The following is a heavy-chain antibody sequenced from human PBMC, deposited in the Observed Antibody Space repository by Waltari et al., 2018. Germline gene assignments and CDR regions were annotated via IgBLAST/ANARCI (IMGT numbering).Heavy chain of an antibody. J-gene: IGHJ3*01. D-gene: IGHD2-15*01. Sequence: QVQLVESGGGVVQPGGSLRLSCAASGFDFSRSGMHWVRQAPGGGLGWVAYIRSDGGNKYYGDSVKGRFTISRDESKSTLYLQMDSLRSEDTAVYYCAGWDATRAFRIWGQGTMVIVSS. CDR2: IRSDGGNK. CDR1: GFDFSRSG. V-gene: IGHV3-30*02. CDR3: AGWDATRAFRI.